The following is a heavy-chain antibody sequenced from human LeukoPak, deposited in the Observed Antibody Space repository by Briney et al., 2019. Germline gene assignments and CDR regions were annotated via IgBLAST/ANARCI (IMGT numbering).Heavy chain of an antibody. D-gene: IGHD3-10*01. CDR1: GGSISSYY. V-gene: IGHV4-59*01. CDR3: ARVWFGRYNWFDP. CDR2: IYYSGST. J-gene: IGHJ5*02. Sequence: PSETLSLTCTVSGGSISSYYWSWIRQPPGKGLEWIGYIYYSGSTNYNPSLKSRVTISLDTSKNQFSLKLSSVTAADTAVYYCARVWFGRYNWFDPWGQGTLVTVSS.